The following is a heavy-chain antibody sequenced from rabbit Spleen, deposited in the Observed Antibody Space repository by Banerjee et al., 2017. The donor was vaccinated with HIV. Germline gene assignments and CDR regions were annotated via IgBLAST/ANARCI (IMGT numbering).Heavy chain of an antibody. Sequence: QSLEESGGDLVQPEGSLTLTCTASGFSFSSSYYMCWVRQAPGKGLEWIGCIYNGDGSTYFASWAKGRFTISKIPSTTVTLQMTSLTAADTATYFCVREFAGGNYGDDGFDSWGPGTLVTVS. D-gene: IGHD8-1*01. CDR2: IYNGDGST. CDR1: GFSFSSSYY. V-gene: IGHV1S40*01. CDR3: VREFAGGNYGDDGFDS. J-gene: IGHJ2*01.